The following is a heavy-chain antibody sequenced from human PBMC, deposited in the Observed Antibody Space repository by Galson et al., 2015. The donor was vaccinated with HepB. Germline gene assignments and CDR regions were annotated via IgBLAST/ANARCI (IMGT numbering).Heavy chain of an antibody. CDR3: ARVSKGFGYCTTSTCNAFNS. CDR2: TFYRSKWYN. Sequence: CAISGDSVSSDTAAWNWIRQSPSRGLEWLGRTFYRSKWYNEYAVSVKSRITISPDIPKNQLSLQLNSVTPEDTAVYYCARVSKGFGYCTTSTCNAFNSWGQGTLVTVSS. J-gene: IGHJ4*02. CDR1: GDSVSSDTAA. V-gene: IGHV6-1*01. D-gene: IGHD2-8*01.